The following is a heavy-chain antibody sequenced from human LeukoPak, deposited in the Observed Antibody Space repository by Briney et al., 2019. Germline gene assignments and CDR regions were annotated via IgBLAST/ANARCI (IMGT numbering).Heavy chain of an antibody. CDR2: ISGSGGST. V-gene: IGHV3-23*01. J-gene: IGHJ3*02. Sequence: PGGSLRLSCAASGFTFSSYAMSWVRQAPGKGLEWVSAISGSGGSTYYADSVKGRFTISRDNSKNTLYLQMSSLRAEDTAVYYCAKDIVLMVYAADDAFDIWGQGTMVTVSS. CDR3: AKDIVLMVYAADDAFDI. CDR1: GFTFSSYA. D-gene: IGHD2-8*01.